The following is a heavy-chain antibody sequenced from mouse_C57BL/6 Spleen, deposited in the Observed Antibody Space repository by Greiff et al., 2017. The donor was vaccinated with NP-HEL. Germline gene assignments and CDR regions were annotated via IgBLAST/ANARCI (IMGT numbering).Heavy chain of an antibody. D-gene: IGHD4-1*01. CDR2: IDPSDSYT. CDR1: GHTFTSYW. V-gene: IGHV1-50*01. Sequence: QVHVKQPGAELVKPGASVKLSCKASGHTFTSYWMQWVKQRPGQGLEWIGEIDPSDSYTNYNQKFKGKATLTVDTSSSTAYMQLSSLTSEDSAVYYCARRNWEEAWFAYWGQGTLVTVSA. J-gene: IGHJ3*01. CDR3: ARRNWEEAWFAY.